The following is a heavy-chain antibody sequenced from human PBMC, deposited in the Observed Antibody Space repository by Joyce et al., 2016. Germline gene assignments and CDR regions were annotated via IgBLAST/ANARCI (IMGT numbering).Heavy chain of an antibody. CDR2: YYPGNGQT. CDR3: ATDIRSSGWYLGF. J-gene: IGHJ4*02. CDR1: GYTLTELA. D-gene: IGHD6-19*01. Sequence: QVQLVQSGAEVKKPGASVKVPCEVSGYTLTELAVHWVRQAPGKGLEWMGSYYPGNGQTLDAQKFQGIVTMTGDTSTDTAYMELSSLRSEDTAVYYCATDIRSSGWYLGFWGQGTLVTVSS. V-gene: IGHV1-24*01.